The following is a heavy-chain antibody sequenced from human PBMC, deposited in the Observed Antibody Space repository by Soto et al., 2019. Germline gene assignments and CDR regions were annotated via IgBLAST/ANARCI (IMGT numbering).Heavy chain of an antibody. D-gene: IGHD3-22*01. Sequence: ASVKVSCKASGYSFTIYGFNWVRQAPGQGLEWMGWISAYNGDTNYAQRLQGRVTMTTDTSTNTAYMELRSLRSDDTAVYYCTRGPTYYFDINGLGALDVWGQGTMVTVS. CDR1: GYSFTIYG. V-gene: IGHV1-18*01. CDR2: ISAYNGDT. J-gene: IGHJ3*01. CDR3: TRGPTYYFDINGLGALDV.